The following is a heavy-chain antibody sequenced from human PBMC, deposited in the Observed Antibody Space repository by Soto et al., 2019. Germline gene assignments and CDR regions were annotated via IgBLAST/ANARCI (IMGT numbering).Heavy chain of an antibody. CDR3: ARGVGVNSMVTHSHCYGMDV. V-gene: IGHV4-59*01. CDR2: IYYSGST. J-gene: IGHJ6*02. Sequence: QVQLQESGPGLVKPSETLSLSCTVSGGSISSYYWSWIRQPPGKGLEWIGYIYYSGSTNYNPSLKSRVTISIDSSKNQFSLKLSSVTAADTAVYYCARGVGVNSMVTHSHCYGMDVWGQGTTVTVSS. D-gene: IGHD5-18*01. CDR1: GGSISSYY.